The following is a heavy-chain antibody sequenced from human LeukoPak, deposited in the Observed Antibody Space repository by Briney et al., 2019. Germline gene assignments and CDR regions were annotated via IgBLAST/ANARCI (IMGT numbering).Heavy chain of an antibody. CDR2: VTGSGGTT. Sequence: GGSLRLSCAASGFTFSSFAMTWVRQAPGKGLEWVSTVTGSGGTTHYADSVKGRFTISRENSKNTLYLQMSSLSAEDTAVYHCAKHSRPEYYNFWSGPSSAFDSWGQGTLVTVSS. CDR1: GFTFSSFA. V-gene: IGHV3-23*01. J-gene: IGHJ4*02. CDR3: AKHSRPEYYNFWSGPSSAFDS. D-gene: IGHD3-3*01.